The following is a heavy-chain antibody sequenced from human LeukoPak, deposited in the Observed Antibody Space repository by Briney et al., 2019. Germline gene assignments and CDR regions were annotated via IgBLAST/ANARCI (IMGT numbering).Heavy chain of an antibody. Sequence: SQTLSLTCTVAGGSISSGSYYWSWIRQPAGTGLEWTGRIYTRGGTTYNPSLKSRVTMSLDTSKDQFSLTLGSVTAADTAVYYCARDSPGIAAAGLNWGQGTLVTVSS. CDR1: GGSISSGSYY. V-gene: IGHV4-61*02. CDR2: IYTRGGT. D-gene: IGHD6-13*01. CDR3: ARDSPGIAAAGLN. J-gene: IGHJ4*02.